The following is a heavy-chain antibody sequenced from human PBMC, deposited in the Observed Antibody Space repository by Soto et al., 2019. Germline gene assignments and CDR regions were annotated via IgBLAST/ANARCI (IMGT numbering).Heavy chain of an antibody. D-gene: IGHD7-27*01. J-gene: IGHJ4*02. V-gene: IGHV3-13*01. CDR2: IGSAGDT. Sequence: EVQLVESGGGLVQPGGSLRLSCAASGFTFSSYAVHWVRQPTGKGLEWVSVIGSAGDTYYPGSVKGRFTISRENAKNSLDLQMNSLRAEDTAVHYCARGYLGSFDYWGQGTLVTVSS. CDR1: GFTFSSYA. CDR3: ARGYLGSFDY.